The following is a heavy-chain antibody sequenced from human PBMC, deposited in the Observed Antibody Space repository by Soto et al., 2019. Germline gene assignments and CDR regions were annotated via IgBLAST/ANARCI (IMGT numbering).Heavy chain of an antibody. J-gene: IGHJ4*02. Sequence: PGGSLRLSCAASGFTFSKYAMTWARHAPGKGLEWVSAISSNGAGTYYVDSVKGRFTVSRDNSKNTLYLQMNSLRVEDTAVYYCAKKVPGSNPLDSWGQGALVTVSS. D-gene: IGHD1-1*01. CDR2: ISSNGAGT. CDR3: AKKVPGSNPLDS. V-gene: IGHV3-23*01. CDR1: GFTFSKYA.